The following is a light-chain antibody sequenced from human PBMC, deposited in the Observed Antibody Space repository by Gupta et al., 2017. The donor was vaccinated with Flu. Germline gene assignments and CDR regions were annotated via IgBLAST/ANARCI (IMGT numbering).Light chain of an antibody. V-gene: IGKV4-1*01. CDR3: QQYDHTASWT. Sequence: DIVMTQSPDSLAVSLGERATINCRSSRSVLYNSNNKNYLAWYQQKPGQPPKLLIYWASTRESGVPDRFSGSGYGTDFTLTISSLQAEDVAVYYCQQYDHTASWTFGQGTKVEIK. CDR2: WAS. CDR1: RSVLYNSNNKNY. J-gene: IGKJ1*01.